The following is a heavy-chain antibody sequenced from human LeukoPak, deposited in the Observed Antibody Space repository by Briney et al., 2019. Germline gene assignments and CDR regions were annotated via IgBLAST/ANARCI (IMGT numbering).Heavy chain of an antibody. J-gene: IGHJ3*02. Sequence: GESLKISCKASGYSFTTYYIGWVRQMPGKGLAWMGIIYPVDSDSRYTQSFQGQVTISADKSISTAYLQWSSLKASDTAMYYCARRTTVTTSDAFDIWGQGTMVTVSS. V-gene: IGHV5-51*01. CDR3: ARRTTVTTSDAFDI. D-gene: IGHD4-17*01. CDR1: GYSFTTYY. CDR2: IYPVDSDS.